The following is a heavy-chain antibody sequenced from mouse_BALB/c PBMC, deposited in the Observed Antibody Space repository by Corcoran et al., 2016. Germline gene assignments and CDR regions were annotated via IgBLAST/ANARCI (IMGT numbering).Heavy chain of an antibody. CDR3: GRPVGSPYALDY. CDR1: GFDFSRYG. Sequence: EVKLLESGGGLVQPGGTLKLSCGASGFDFSRYGMSWVRQAPGKGLEWIGEINPDSSTINYTPSLKDKFIISRDNANNTLYLQMSKVRSEDTALYYCGRPVGSPYALDYWGQGTSVTVSS. V-gene: IGHV4-1*02. J-gene: IGHJ4*01. CDR2: INPDSSTI.